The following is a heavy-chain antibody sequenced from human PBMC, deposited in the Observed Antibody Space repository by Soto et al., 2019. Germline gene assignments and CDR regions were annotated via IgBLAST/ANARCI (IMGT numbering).Heavy chain of an antibody. CDR1: GYTFTSYD. Sequence: ASVKVSCKASGYTFTSYDISWLRQATGQGLEWMGWMNPNSGNTDYTQKFQGRVTMTSNTSISTAYMELSSLTSEDTAVYYCARAHEEYCSGDRCYVWVDPWGQGTLVTVSS. V-gene: IGHV1-8*01. J-gene: IGHJ5*02. CDR2: MNPNSGNT. CDR3: ARAHEEYCSGDRCYVWVDP. D-gene: IGHD2-15*01.